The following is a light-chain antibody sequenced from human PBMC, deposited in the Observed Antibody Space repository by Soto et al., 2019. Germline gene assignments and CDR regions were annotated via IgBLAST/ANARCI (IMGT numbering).Light chain of an antibody. Sequence: EIVLTQSPGTLSLSPGERATLSCRASQSVTSNYLAGYQQKPGQAPRLLIYGASSRATGIPDRFSGSGSGTDFSLTISRLEPEDFAEYYCQEYGSSPPTFGPGNKVDIK. CDR3: QEYGSSPPT. V-gene: IGKV3-20*01. CDR1: QSVTSNY. J-gene: IGKJ3*01. CDR2: GAS.